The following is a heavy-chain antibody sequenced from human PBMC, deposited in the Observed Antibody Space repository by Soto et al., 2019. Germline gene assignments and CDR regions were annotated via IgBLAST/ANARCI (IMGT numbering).Heavy chain of an antibody. J-gene: IGHJ6*02. V-gene: IGHV4-4*02. CDR2: IYHSGTF. Sequence: QVRLKESGPGLVKPSGTLSLTCAVSGGSVESSSCWSWVRQAPGKGLEWIGEIYHSGTFNYNPSLASRVSVSVDRCANQFSLNLNSVTAADTAVYYCVRSVPAATWAYNGMDVWGQGTTVTVSS. CDR3: VRSVPAATWAYNGMDV. D-gene: IGHD2-15*01. CDR1: GGSVESSSC.